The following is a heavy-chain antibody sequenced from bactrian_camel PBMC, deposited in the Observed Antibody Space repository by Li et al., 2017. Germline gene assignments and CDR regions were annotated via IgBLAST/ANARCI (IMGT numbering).Heavy chain of an antibody. V-gene: IGHV3S31*01. J-gene: IGHJ4*01. CDR3: VMTYGGSWYGGYEYNY. CDR2: IKSNGGFT. D-gene: IGHD6*01. CDR1: GFTFSSYA. Sequence: DVQLVESGGGLVQPGGSLRLSCAASGFTFSSYAMSWVRQAPGKGLEWISTIKSNGGFTYYKTSVKGRFTISRDNAKSTLYLQMNSLKTEDTGVYYCVMTYGGSWYGGYEYNYWGRGTQVTVS.